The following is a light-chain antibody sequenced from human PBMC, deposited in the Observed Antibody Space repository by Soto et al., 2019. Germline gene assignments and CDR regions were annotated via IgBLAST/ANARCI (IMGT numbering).Light chain of an antibody. CDR3: QQLNKYPST. Sequence: EIVLTQSPATLSVSPGERATLSCRASQSVSINLAWYQQKPGQAPRLLIYGASTRATAFPARFSGSGSGTEFTLTISSLQSEDFATYYCQQLNKYPSTFGGGTKVDIK. CDR2: GAS. J-gene: IGKJ4*01. CDR1: QSVSIN. V-gene: IGKV3-15*01.